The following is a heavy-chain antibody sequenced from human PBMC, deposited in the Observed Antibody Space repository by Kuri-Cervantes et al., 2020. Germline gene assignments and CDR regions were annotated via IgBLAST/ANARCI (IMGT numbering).Heavy chain of an antibody. D-gene: IGHD3-3*01. J-gene: IGHJ5*02. Sequence: ASVKVSCKASGYTFTGYYMHWVRQAPGQGLEWMGWINPNSGGTNYAQKFQGRVTMTRDTSISTAYMELSRLRSDDTAVYYCARAAAYDFWSGTSPRFDPWGQGTLVTVSS. V-gene: IGHV1-2*02. CDR2: INPNSGGT. CDR1: GYTFTGYY. CDR3: ARAAAYDFWSGTSPRFDP.